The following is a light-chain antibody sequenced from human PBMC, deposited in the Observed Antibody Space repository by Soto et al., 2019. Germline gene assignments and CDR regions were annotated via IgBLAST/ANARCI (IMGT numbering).Light chain of an antibody. CDR3: QQYGSSPRT. V-gene: IGKV1-5*01. J-gene: IGKJ1*01. CDR1: QSISTW. CDR2: DAS. Sequence: DIQMTQSPSSLSASVGDRVTITCRASQSISTWLAWYQQKPGKAPKLLISDASSLETGVPSRFSGSGSGTDFTLTISRLEPEDFAVYYCQQYGSSPRTFGQGTKVDIK.